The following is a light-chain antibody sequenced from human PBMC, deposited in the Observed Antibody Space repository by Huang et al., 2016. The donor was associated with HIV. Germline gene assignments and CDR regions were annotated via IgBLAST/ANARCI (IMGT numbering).Light chain of an antibody. J-gene: IGKJ2*01. V-gene: IGKV1-33*01. CDR3: QQYDSLYT. Sequence: IQMTQSPASLSAYVGDRVTISCQANQDIRSYLNWYQQKPGKAPRLLIYGASNLQAGVPSSVSGNGSGTDFTITISSLQSEDIATYYCQQYDSLYTFGQGTRLEIK. CDR2: GAS. CDR1: QDIRSY.